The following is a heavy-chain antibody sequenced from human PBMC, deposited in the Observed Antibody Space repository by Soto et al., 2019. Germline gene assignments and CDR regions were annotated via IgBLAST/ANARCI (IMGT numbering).Heavy chain of an antibody. D-gene: IGHD1-26*01. J-gene: IGHJ4*02. CDR3: AVGLSGSKNFEY. V-gene: IGHV1-18*01. Sequence: ASVKVSCKASGYLFTIYGINWVRQAPGQGFEWMGWITTYNGHTNSAQKFQGRVTMTADTSTSTDYMELRGLTSDDTAVYYCAVGLSGSKNFEYWGPGTLVTVSS. CDR2: ITTYNGHT. CDR1: GYLFTIYG.